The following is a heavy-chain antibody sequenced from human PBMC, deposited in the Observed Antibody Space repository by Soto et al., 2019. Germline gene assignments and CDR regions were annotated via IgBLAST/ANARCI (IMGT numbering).Heavy chain of an antibody. V-gene: IGHV1-69*06. CDR2: IVVMSNTA. D-gene: IGHD1-26*01. J-gene: IGHJ4*01. CDR3: ARAIKRWDVHYYFDY. Sequence: QVVLLQSGAEVKEPGSSVRVSCKVSGSTFNNFAFSWVRQAPGHGPAWMGGIVVMSNTADYSQRFRDRVTITADTSTNTLYMELGSLTFEDTAVYYCARAIKRWDVHYYFDYWCHGTQVTVSS. CDR1: GSTFNNFA.